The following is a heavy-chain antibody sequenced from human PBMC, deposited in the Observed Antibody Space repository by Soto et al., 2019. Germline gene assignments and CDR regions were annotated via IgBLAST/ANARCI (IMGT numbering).Heavy chain of an antibody. CDR1: GFTFRSFT. Sequence: GGSLRLSCAASGFTFRSFTMNWVRQAPGKGLEWVSTISSNSAYIYYTDALRGRFTISRDNAKNSLHLQMNSLKAEDTAVYYCTRDASRDSSARGWFDPWGPGTLVTAPQ. V-gene: IGHV3-21*01. J-gene: IGHJ5*02. CDR2: ISSNSAYI. D-gene: IGHD6-13*01. CDR3: TRDASRDSSARGWFDP.